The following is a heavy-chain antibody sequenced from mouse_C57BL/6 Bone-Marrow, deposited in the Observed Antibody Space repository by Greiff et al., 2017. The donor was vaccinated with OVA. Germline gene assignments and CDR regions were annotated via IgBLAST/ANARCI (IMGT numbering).Heavy chain of an antibody. J-gene: IGHJ2*01. CDR1: GFSLSTSGMG. CDR2: IYWDDDK. V-gene: IGHV8-12*01. D-gene: IGHD1-1*01. Sequence: QVTLKECGPGILQSSQTLSLTCSFSGFSLSTSGMGVSWIRQPSGKGLEWLAHIYWDDDKRYNPSLKSRLTISKDTSRNQVFLKITSVDTADTATYYCARRPGATVVYFDYWGQGTTLTVSS. CDR3: ARRPGATVVYFDY.